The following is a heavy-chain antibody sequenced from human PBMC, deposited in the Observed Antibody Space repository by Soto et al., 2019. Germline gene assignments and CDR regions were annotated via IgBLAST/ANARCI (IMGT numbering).Heavy chain of an antibody. CDR1: GGPIYSSSYS. J-gene: IGHJ4*02. CDR2: RHYSGST. CDR3: ARQTNFHGNNRFFPY. Sequence: QVQLQESGPGLVKPSETLSLTCTVSGGPIYSSSYSWGWIRQPPGKGLEWIGSRHYSGSTYYTPSLKIRVPLSVDTSKSELSLKMSSVTAADTAVYYCARQTNFHGNNRFFPYWGQGTLVTVSS. D-gene: IGHD1-20*01. V-gene: IGHV4-39*01.